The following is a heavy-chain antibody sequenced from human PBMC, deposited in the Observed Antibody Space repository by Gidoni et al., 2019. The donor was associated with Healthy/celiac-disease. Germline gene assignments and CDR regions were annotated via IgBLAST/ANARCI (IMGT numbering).Heavy chain of an antibody. CDR2: ISSISSYI. CDR1: GFTFSRYS. J-gene: IGHJ6*02. D-gene: IGHD2-2*01. Sequence: EVQLVESGGGLVKPGGSLRLSCAASGFTFSRYSMNWVRQAPGKGLEWVSSISSISSYIYYADSVKGRFTISRDNAKNSLYLQMNSLRAEDTAVYYCARDGTSDIVVVPAATGGDYGMDVWGQGTTVTVSS. CDR3: ARDGTSDIVVVPAATGGDYGMDV. V-gene: IGHV3-21*01.